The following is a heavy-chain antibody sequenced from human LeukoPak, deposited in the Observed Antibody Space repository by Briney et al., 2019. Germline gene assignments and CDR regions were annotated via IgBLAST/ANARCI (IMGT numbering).Heavy chain of an antibody. CDR1: GFTFSSYR. D-gene: IGHD1-26*01. J-gene: IGHJ4*02. V-gene: IGHV3-7*01. CDR3: ARDLTGYSGSYSDY. Sequence: PGGSLRLSCAASGFTFSSYRMSWVRQAPGKGLEWVANIKQDGSEKYYVDSVKGRFTISRDNAKNSLYLQMNSLRAEDTAVYYCARDLTGYSGSYSDYWGQGSLVTVSS. CDR2: IKQDGSEK.